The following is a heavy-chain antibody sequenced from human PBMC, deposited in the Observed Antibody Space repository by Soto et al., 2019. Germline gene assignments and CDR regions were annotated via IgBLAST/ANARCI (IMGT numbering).Heavy chain of an antibody. J-gene: IGHJ4*02. Sequence: QVHLVQSGAEVKRPGVSVKVSCKASGGTFSNYVVNWVRQAPGQGLEWMGRIIPISGAANYAQKFQGRVTITADKSTSTSYMELSSLRSEDTAVYYCARDMTRTVVPYFDFWGQGTLVTVSS. CDR3: ARDMTRTVVPYFDF. CDR1: GGTFSNYV. CDR2: IIPISGAA. V-gene: IGHV1-69*06. D-gene: IGHD1-7*01.